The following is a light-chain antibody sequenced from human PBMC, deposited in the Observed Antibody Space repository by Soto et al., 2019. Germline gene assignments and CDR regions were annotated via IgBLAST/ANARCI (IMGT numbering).Light chain of an antibody. Sequence: DIQMTQSPSSLSASVVDRFTITFLASRSVDLWFALYQQKPGKAPKLLIYYASSLQSGVPSRFSGSGSGTEFTLTISSLQPDDFGTYYCQEYNSYTGTFGPGTKVDI. CDR2: YAS. CDR1: RSVDLW. CDR3: QEYNSYTGT. V-gene: IGKV1-5*01. J-gene: IGKJ1*01.